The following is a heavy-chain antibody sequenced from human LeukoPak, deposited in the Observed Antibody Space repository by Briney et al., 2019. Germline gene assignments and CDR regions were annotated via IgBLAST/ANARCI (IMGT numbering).Heavy chain of an antibody. CDR3: ARDGGSSPWVFDS. V-gene: IGHV4-4*07. D-gene: IGHD1-26*01. Sequence: SGTLSLTCRVSGGSIDNYYWSGIRQAAGKGREWIGRIYISGFTNYRPSLKGRVTLSVDSSKNQFSLRLNSVTAADTAVYFCARDGGSSPWVFDSWGQGVQVTVSS. J-gene: IGHJ4*02. CDR1: GGSIDNYY. CDR2: IYISGFT.